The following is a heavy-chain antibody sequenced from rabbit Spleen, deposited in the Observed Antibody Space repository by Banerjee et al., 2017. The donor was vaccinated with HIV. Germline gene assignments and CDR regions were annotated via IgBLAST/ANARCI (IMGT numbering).Heavy chain of an antibody. Sequence: QLEESGGCLVQPGGSLTLSCKAFGFTISGYWMNWVRQAPGKGLEWIGIIYPITETTYYANWVNGRFTISTDNAQNTVDLQMNSLTAADTATYFCAREDVGGSVSLWGPGTLVTVS. J-gene: IGHJ4*01. CDR3: AREDVGGSVSL. V-gene: IGHV1S7*01. CDR1: GFTISGYW. D-gene: IGHD1-1*01. CDR2: IYPITETT.